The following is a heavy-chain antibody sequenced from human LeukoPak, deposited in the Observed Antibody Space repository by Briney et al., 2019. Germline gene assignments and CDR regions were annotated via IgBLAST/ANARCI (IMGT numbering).Heavy chain of an antibody. J-gene: IGHJ3*02. D-gene: IGHD3-22*01. CDR1: GGSFSGYY. CDR3: ASAYYYDSSGYYGVSQGAFDI. V-gene: IGHV4-34*01. CDR2: INHGGST. Sequence: PSETLSLTCVVYGGSFSGYYWSWIRQPPGKGLQWIGEINHGGSTNYNPSLKNRVTISVDTSKNQFSLKLSSVTAADTAVYYCASAYYYDSSGYYGVSQGAFDIWGQGTMVTVSS.